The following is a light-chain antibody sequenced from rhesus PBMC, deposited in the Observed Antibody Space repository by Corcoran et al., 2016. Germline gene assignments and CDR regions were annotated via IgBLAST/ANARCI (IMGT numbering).Light chain of an antibody. J-gene: IGKJ1*01. Sequence: EIVMTQSPATLSLSPGETANLSCRSSERVGSYLAWYQQKPGQAPKLLVHSEYLRATGNPARSSGSGSRTAFTLTISSLEPDDVGVYHCQQYNDLLPTFGQGTKVEI. CDR2: SEY. CDR1: ERVGSY. V-gene: IGKV3-40*03. CDR3: QQYNDLLPT.